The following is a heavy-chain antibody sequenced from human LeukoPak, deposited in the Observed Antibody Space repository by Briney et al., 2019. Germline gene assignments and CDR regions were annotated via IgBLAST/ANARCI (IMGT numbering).Heavy chain of an antibody. Sequence: TGGSLRLSCAASGFTFSSYSMNWVRQAPGKGLEWVAFIRYDGSNKYYADSVKGRFTISRDNSKNTLYLQMNSLRAEDTAVYYCATSPLGVVVVAADFDYWGQGTLVTVSS. J-gene: IGHJ4*02. D-gene: IGHD2-15*01. V-gene: IGHV3-30*02. CDR3: ATSPLGVVVVAADFDY. CDR1: GFTFSSYS. CDR2: IRYDGSNK.